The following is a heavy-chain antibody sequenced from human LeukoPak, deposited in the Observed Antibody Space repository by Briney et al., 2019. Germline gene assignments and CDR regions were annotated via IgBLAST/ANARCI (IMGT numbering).Heavy chain of an antibody. D-gene: IGHD5-24*01. J-gene: IGHJ3*02. CDR1: GGSFSDYY. Sequence: SETLSLTCAVYGGSFSDYYWNWIRQPPGKGLEWIGEINHSGSTNYNPSLKSRVTISVDTSKNQFSLKLSTLTAADTAVYYCARGRDGYNLVDAFDIWGQGIMVTVSS. CDR2: INHSGST. CDR3: ARGRDGYNLVDAFDI. V-gene: IGHV4-34*01.